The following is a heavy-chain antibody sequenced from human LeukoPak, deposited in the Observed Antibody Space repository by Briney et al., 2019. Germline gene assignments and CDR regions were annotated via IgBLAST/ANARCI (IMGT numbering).Heavy chain of an antibody. CDR2: IYSGGST. CDR1: GFTFSSNY. Sequence: GGSLRLSCAASGFTFSSNYMSWARQAPGKGLEWVSVIYSGGSTYYADSVKGRFTISRDNSKNTLYLQMNSLRAEDTAVYYCAGVRVTTTLIDYWGQGTLVTVSP. J-gene: IGHJ4*02. D-gene: IGHD4-17*01. CDR3: AGVRVTTTLIDY. V-gene: IGHV3-53*01.